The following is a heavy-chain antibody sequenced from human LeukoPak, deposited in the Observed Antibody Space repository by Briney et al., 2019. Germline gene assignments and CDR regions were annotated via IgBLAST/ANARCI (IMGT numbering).Heavy chain of an antibody. CDR1: GFTVNFNY. J-gene: IGHJ4*02. Sequence: GGSLRLSCAASGFTVNFNYMSWVRQAPGKGLEWVSVIYSGGTTHYADSVKGRFTISRDNSKNTLYLQMNSLRAEDTAVYYCASMSLDYFDYWGQGTLVTVSS. V-gene: IGHV3-53*01. CDR3: ASMSLDYFDY. D-gene: IGHD5/OR15-5a*01. CDR2: IYSGGTT.